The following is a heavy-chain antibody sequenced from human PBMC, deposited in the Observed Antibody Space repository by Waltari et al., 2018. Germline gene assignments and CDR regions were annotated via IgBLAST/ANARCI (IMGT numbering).Heavy chain of an antibody. CDR2: VNRTGRP. V-gene: IGHV4-4*02. Sequence: QLQLHQSGPGLVKPSESLSLTCVVSGDSMSGSDFWSWVRQSPRKGLEWIGQVNRTGRPNYNPSRAGRVTVSIDTSNKQFSLTVSSPTAADTAIYYCARDRGRGLYLDSWGQGTLVTVSP. CDR3: ARDRGRGLYLDS. D-gene: IGHD2-15*01. CDR1: GDSMSGSDF. J-gene: IGHJ4*02.